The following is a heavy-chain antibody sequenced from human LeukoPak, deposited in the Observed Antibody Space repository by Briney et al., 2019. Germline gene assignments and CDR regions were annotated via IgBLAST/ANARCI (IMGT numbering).Heavy chain of an antibody. CDR3: AKEGGPARPGLDS. J-gene: IGHJ4*02. CDR1: GGSISSYY. V-gene: IGHV4-4*07. D-gene: IGHD6-6*01. Sequence: SETLSLTCTVSGGSISSYYWSWIRQPAGKGLEWIGRIYSGGSTNYNPSLKSRVTMSVDSSNNQFSLKLTSVTAADTAVYYCAKEGGPARPGLDSWGQGTLVTVSS. CDR2: IYSGGST.